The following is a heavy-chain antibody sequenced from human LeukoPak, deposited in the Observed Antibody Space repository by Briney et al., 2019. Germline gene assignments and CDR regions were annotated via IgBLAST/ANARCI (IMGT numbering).Heavy chain of an antibody. CDR1: GFTFNTYW. Sequence: GGSLRLSCAASGFTFNTYWMHWVRQATGKGLVWVSHINSDGSITSYADSVRGRLTISRDNAKNTMYLQMNSLRAEDTAVYYCARDAVDTANAVWGQGTTVTVSS. CDR2: INSDGSIT. J-gene: IGHJ6*02. CDR3: ARDAVDTANAV. D-gene: IGHD5-18*01. V-gene: IGHV3-74*01.